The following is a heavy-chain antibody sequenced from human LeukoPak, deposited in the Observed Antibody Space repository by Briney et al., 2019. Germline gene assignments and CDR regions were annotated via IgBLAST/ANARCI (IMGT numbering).Heavy chain of an antibody. Sequence: PSETLSLTCAVYGGSFSGYYWSWTRQPPGKGLEWIGEINHSGSTNYNPSLKSRVTISVDTSKNQFSLKLSSVTAADTAVYYCARTRGYSYGSYFQHWGQGTLVTVSS. D-gene: IGHD5-18*01. CDR2: INHSGST. CDR3: ARTRGYSYGSYFQH. J-gene: IGHJ1*01. CDR1: GGSFSGYY. V-gene: IGHV4-34*01.